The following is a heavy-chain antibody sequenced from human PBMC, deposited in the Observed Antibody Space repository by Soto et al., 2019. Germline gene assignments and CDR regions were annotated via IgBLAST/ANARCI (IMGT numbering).Heavy chain of an antibody. CDR3: SRVSNDSSGHLWTDAFVM. CDR1: GFTFSSYS. CDR2: ISSSSSTI. Sequence: GGSLRLSCAASGFTFSSYSMNWVRQAPGKGLEWVSYISSSSSTIYYADSVKGRFTISRDNAKNSLYLQMNSLRDEDTAVYYCSRVSNDSSGHLWTDAFVMWCQGAMVTV. D-gene: IGHD3-22*01. V-gene: IGHV3-48*02. J-gene: IGHJ3*02.